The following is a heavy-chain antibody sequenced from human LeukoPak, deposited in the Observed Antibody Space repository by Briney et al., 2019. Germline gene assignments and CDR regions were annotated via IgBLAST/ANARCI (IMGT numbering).Heavy chain of an antibody. CDR2: IYYSGST. V-gene: IGHV4-61*08. J-gene: IGHJ4*02. D-gene: IGHD6-13*01. Sequence: SETLSLTCTVSGGSISSGDYYWSWIRQPPGKGLEWIGYIYYSGSTNYNPSLKSRVTISVDTSKNQFSLNLSSVTAADTAVYYCASSRWYNWLGYWGQGTLVTVSS. CDR1: GGSISSGDYY. CDR3: ASSRWYNWLGY.